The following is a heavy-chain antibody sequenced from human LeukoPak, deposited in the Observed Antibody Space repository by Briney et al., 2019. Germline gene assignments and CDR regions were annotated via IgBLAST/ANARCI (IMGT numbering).Heavy chain of an antibody. Sequence: GGSLRLSCAASGFTFSSYGMHWVRQAPGKGLEWVAVIWYDGSNKYYADSVKGRFTISRDNSKNTLYLQMNSLRSDDTAVYYCARVSQVDAFDIWGQGTMVTVSS. CDR3: ARVSQVDAFDI. CDR2: IWYDGSNK. CDR1: GFTFSSYG. J-gene: IGHJ3*02. V-gene: IGHV3-33*01.